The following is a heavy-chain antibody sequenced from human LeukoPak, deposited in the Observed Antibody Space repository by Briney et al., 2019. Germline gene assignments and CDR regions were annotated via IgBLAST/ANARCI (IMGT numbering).Heavy chain of an antibody. CDR1: GYTFAGYA. V-gene: IGHV1-18*01. Sequence: VASVKVSCKTSGYTFAGYAISWVRQAPGQGLEWMGWISAYNGNTNYAQKLRGRVTMTTDTSTSTAYMELRSLRSDDTAVYYCARDLWGALNWFDPWGQGTLVTVSS. D-gene: IGHD1-26*01. J-gene: IGHJ5*02. CDR3: ARDLWGALNWFDP. CDR2: ISAYNGNT.